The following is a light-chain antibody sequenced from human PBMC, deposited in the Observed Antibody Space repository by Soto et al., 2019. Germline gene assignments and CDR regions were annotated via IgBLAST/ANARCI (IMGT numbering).Light chain of an antibody. CDR1: SSDVGSYNR. J-gene: IGLJ1*01. CDR3: ISYTSTTAYV. CDR2: EVS. V-gene: IGLV2-18*02. Sequence: QSALTQPPSVSGSPGRSVTISCTGTSSDVGSYNRVCWYQQPPGTAPKLMIYEVSNRPSGVPDHFSGSKSGNTASLTISGLQAEDEADSYCISYTSTTAYVFGTGTKVTVL.